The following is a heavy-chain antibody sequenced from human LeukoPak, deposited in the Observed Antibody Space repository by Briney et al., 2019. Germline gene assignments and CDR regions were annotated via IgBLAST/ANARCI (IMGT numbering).Heavy chain of an antibody. Sequence: GGSLRLSCAASGFTFSSYSMNWVRQAPGEGLEWVSYISSLSGTIYYADSVKGRFTISRDNAKNSLYLQMNSLRAEDTAVYYCARDSSSGYYLLPFDYWGQGTLVTVSS. V-gene: IGHV3-48*04. CDR1: GFTFSSYS. D-gene: IGHD3-22*01. J-gene: IGHJ4*02. CDR2: ISSLSGTI. CDR3: ARDSSSGYYLLPFDY.